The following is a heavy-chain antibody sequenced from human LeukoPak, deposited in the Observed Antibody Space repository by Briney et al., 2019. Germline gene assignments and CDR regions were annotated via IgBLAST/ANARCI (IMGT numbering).Heavy chain of an antibody. Sequence: GGSLRLSCAASGFTFSSYAMSWVRQAPGKGLEWVSAISGSGGSTYYADPVKGRFTISRDNSKNTLYLQMNSLRAEDTAVYYCAKGSHHSSSWYRSDSWFDPWGQGTLVTVSS. V-gene: IGHV3-23*01. CDR3: AKGSHHSSSWYRSDSWFDP. D-gene: IGHD6-13*01. CDR1: GFTFSSYA. CDR2: ISGSGGST. J-gene: IGHJ5*02.